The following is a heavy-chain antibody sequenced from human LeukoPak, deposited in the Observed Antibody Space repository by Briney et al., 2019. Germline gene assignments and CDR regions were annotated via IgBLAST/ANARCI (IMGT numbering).Heavy chain of an antibody. V-gene: IGHV3-74*01. D-gene: IGHD3-16*01. J-gene: IGHJ4*02. CDR1: GFTFSTYW. Sequence: GGSLRLSCAASGFTFSTYWMHWVRQAPGKGLVWVSRINSDGSSISYADSVKGRFTISRDNAKNTLYLQMNSLRAEDTAVYYCASDLVWGSLDYWGQETLVTVSS. CDR3: ASDLVWGSLDY. CDR2: INSDGSSI.